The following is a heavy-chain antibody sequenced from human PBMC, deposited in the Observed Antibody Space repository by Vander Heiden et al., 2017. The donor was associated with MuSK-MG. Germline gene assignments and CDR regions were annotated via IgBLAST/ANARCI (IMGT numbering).Heavy chain of an antibody. CDR2: IYSGGTT. D-gene: IGHD3-10*01. CDR1: GFPVSSNY. Sequence: VQLAETGGSLIQPRGSLRLPCAASGFPVSSNYMSWVRQAPGKGLEWVSVIYSGGTTYYADSVKGRFTISRDNSKNMLYLQMNSLRGEDTAVYYCAREAGATWYYYMDVWGKGTTVTVSS. J-gene: IGHJ6*03. V-gene: IGHV3-53*02. CDR3: AREAGATWYYYMDV.